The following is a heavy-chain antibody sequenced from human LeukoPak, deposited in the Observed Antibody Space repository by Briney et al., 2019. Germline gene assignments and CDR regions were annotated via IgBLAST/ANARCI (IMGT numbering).Heavy chain of an antibody. CDR3: ARARLLWFGELPKYYFDY. CDR1: GGSFSGYY. J-gene: IGHJ4*02. Sequence: PSETLSLTCAVYGGSFSGYYWSWIRQPPGKGLEWIGEINHSGSTNYNPSLKSRVTISVDTSKNQFSLKLSSVTAADTAVYYCARARLLWFGELPKYYFDYWGQGTLVTVSS. D-gene: IGHD3-10*01. CDR2: INHSGST. V-gene: IGHV4-34*01.